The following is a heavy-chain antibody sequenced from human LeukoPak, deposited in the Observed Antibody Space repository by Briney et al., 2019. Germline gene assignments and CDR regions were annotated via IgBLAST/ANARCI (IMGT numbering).Heavy chain of an antibody. CDR3: ARDSGVDYFEY. Sequence: SGGSLTLSCAASGFTFSSYEMNWVRQAPGKGLEWVSYISSSGSTIYYADSVKGRFTISRDNAKNSLYLQMNSLRAEDTAVYYCARDSGVDYFEYWGQGTLVTVSS. J-gene: IGHJ4*02. V-gene: IGHV3-48*03. D-gene: IGHD3-10*01. CDR1: GFTFSSYE. CDR2: ISSSGSTI.